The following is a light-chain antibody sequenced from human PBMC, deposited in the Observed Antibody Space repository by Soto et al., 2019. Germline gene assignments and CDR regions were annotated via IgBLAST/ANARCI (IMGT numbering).Light chain of an antibody. Sequence: DIQMTQSPSSLSASLGDRVTITCQASQDISNYLNWYQQKPGKAPKLLIYDASNLETGVPSRFSGSGSRTDFTFTISSLQPEDIATYYCQQYDNLPYTFGQGTKLAIK. CDR2: DAS. CDR1: QDISNY. V-gene: IGKV1-33*01. J-gene: IGKJ2*01. CDR3: QQYDNLPYT.